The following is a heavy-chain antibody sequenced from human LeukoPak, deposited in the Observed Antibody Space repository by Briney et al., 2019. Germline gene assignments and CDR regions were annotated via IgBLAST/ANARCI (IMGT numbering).Heavy chain of an antibody. CDR2: ISGSGGST. CDR3: AKDKRGYFDWFAPIDY. J-gene: IGHJ4*02. Sequence: PGGSLRLSCAASGFTFSSYAMSWVRQAPGKGLEWVSAISGSGGSTYYADSVKGRFTISRDNSKSTLYLQMNSLRAEDTAVYYCAKDKRGYFDWFAPIDYWGQGTLVTVSS. V-gene: IGHV3-23*01. CDR1: GFTFSSYA. D-gene: IGHD3-9*01.